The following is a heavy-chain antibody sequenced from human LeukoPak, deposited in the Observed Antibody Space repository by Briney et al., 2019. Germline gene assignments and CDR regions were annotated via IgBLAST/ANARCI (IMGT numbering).Heavy chain of an antibody. Sequence: GGSLRLSCAASGFPFSDYVMHWVRQAPGKGLEWVSVIRYDGNNKYYAESVKGRFTIYRDNSKNTLYLQMNSLESEDTAVYYCAKDRWGAVASFDYWGQGTLVTVSS. D-gene: IGHD6-19*01. CDR1: GFPFSDYV. CDR2: IRYDGNNK. CDR3: AKDRWGAVASFDY. V-gene: IGHV3-30*02. J-gene: IGHJ4*02.